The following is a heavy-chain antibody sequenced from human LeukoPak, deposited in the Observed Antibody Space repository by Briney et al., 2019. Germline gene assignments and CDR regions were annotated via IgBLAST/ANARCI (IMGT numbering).Heavy chain of an antibody. D-gene: IGHD3-10*02. CDR1: GFTFSSYG. Sequence: GGSLRLSCAASGFTFSSYGMSWVRQAPGKGLEWVSAISGSGSTIYYADSVKGRFTISRDNAKNSLYLQMNSLRAEDTAVYYCAELGITMIGGVWGKGTTVTISS. V-gene: IGHV3-48*04. J-gene: IGHJ6*04. CDR2: ISGSGSTI. CDR3: AELGITMIGGV.